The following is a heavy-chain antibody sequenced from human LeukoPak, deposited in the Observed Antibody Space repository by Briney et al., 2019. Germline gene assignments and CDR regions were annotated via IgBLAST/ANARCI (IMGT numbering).Heavy chain of an antibody. CDR1: GFTFSSYG. Sequence: GGTLRLSCAASGFTFSSYGMHWVRQAPGKGLEWVAFIRYDGSNKYYADSVKGQFTISRDNSKNTLYLQMNSLRAEDTAVYYCAEDRGYCSSTSCSPQYYFDYWGQGTLVTVSS. V-gene: IGHV3-30*02. D-gene: IGHD2-2*01. CDR2: IRYDGSNK. CDR3: AEDRGYCSSTSCSPQYYFDY. J-gene: IGHJ4*02.